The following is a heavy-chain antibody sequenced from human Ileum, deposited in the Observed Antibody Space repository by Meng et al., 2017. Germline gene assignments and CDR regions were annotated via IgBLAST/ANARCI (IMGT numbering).Heavy chain of an antibody. Sequence: SETLSLTCAVSGYSISSGHYYGWIRQPPGKGLEWIGSVHHGGRPYYNPSLKSRVTMSVDTSKNQVSLKLSSVTAADTAVYSCASPRFALFGDYGFWGQGTLVTVSS. J-gene: IGHJ4*02. D-gene: IGHD4-17*01. CDR1: GYSISSGHY. CDR3: ASPRFALFGDYGF. V-gene: IGHV4-38-2*01. CDR2: VHHGGRP.